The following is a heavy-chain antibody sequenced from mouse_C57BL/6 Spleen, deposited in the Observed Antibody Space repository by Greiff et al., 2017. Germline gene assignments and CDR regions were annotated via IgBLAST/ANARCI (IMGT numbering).Heavy chain of an antibody. CDR3: ARPAYYGSSYYAIDY. D-gene: IGHD1-1*01. J-gene: IGHJ4*01. CDR2: IYPGDGDT. Sequence: QVQLQQSGPELVKPGASVKISCKASGYAFSSSWMSWVQQRHGKGLEWLGRIYPGDGDTTYHGTLQGKANLTADKSSSTAYMQLCSLPAEDSAVYFCARPAYYGSSYYAIDYWSPGTSVTVSS. CDR1: GYAFSSSW. V-gene: IGHV1-82*01.